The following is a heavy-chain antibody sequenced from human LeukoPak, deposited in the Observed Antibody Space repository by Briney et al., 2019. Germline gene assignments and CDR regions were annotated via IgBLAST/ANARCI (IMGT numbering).Heavy chain of an antibody. J-gene: IGHJ4*02. V-gene: IGHV3-23*01. CDR2: ITGSGDST. Sequence: GGSLRLSCAASGFIFSAYAMSWVRQAPGKGLEWVSAITGSGDSTYYADSVKGRFTISRDNSKNTLSLQMNSLRAEDTAVYYCAKENPVGGTNYFDYWGQGTLVTVPS. CDR1: GFIFSAYA. D-gene: IGHD1-26*01. CDR3: AKENPVGGTNYFDY.